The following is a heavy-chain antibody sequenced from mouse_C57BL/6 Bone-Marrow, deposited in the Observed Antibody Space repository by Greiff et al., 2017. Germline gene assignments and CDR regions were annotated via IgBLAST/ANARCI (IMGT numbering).Heavy chain of an antibody. Sequence: EVMLVESGGGLVQPGGSLKLSCAASGFTFSDYYMYWVRQTPEKRLEWVAYISNGGGSTYYPDTVKGRFTISRDNAKNTLYLQMSRLKSEDTAMXYGARPLYYGYDGSWFAYWGQGTLVTVSA. D-gene: IGHD2-2*01. V-gene: IGHV5-12*01. CDR1: GFTFSDYY. CDR2: ISNGGGST. J-gene: IGHJ3*01. CDR3: ARPLYYGYDGSWFAY.